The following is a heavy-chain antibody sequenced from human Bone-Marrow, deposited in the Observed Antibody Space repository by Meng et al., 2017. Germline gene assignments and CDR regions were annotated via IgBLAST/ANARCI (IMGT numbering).Heavy chain of an antibody. Sequence: GGSLRLSCAASGFTFNSYAMSWVRQAPEKGLEWVSTINGGGVNTYYADSVKGRFTISRDNSKNTLSLQRNSLRAEDTAVYYCAKGQTPQVGRLFDIWGQGTVVTVSS. V-gene: IGHV3-23*01. J-gene: IGHJ3*02. CDR2: INGGGVNT. CDR1: GFTFNSYA. CDR3: AKGQTPQVGRLFDI.